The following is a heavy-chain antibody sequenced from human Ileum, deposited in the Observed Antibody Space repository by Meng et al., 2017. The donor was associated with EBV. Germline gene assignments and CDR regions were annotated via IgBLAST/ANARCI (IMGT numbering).Heavy chain of an antibody. Sequence: VQLVEFGGGLAKPGGSLRLSCAASGFTFTNAWMSWVRQAPGKGLEWVGRIRNKTNGGTADYAAPVKGRFSISRDDSKNTLYLQMNSLKIEDTAMYYCTTGKQWLVPWGQGTLVTVSS. D-gene: IGHD6-19*01. CDR2: IRNKTNGGTA. J-gene: IGHJ5*02. V-gene: IGHV3-15*01. CDR3: TTGKQWLVP. CDR1: GFTFTNAW.